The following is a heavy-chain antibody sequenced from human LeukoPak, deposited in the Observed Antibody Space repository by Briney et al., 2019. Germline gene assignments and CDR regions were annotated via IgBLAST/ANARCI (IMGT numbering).Heavy chain of an antibody. V-gene: IGHV4-38-2*02. Sequence: SETLSLTCTVSGYSISSGYYWGWIRQPPGRGLEWIGSIHHTGNTYYNPSLKSRVTISVDTSKNQFSLKLSSVTAADTAVYYCARVNNWNRQDLNYMDVWGKGTTVTVSS. CDR1: GYSISSGYY. J-gene: IGHJ6*03. CDR2: IHHTGNT. D-gene: IGHD1-20*01. CDR3: ARVNNWNRQDLNYMDV.